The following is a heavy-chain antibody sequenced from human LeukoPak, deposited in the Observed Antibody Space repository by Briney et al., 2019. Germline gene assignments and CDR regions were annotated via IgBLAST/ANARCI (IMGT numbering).Heavy chain of an antibody. CDR1: GYSISSGYY. CDR3: ARRVVVPAAIPT. CDR2: IYHSGST. D-gene: IGHD2-2*01. J-gene: IGHJ5*02. Sequence: SETLSLTCTVSGYSISSGYYWGWIRQPPGKGLEWIGSIYHSGSTYYNPSLKSRATISVDTSKNQFSLKLSSVTAADTAVYYCARRVVVPAAIPTWGQGTLVTVSS. V-gene: IGHV4-38-2*02.